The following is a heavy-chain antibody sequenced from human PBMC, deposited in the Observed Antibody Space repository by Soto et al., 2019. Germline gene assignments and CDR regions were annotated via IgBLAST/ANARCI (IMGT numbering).Heavy chain of an antibody. CDR3: AKDRVTMIVVYGMDV. Sequence: LRLSCAASGFTFSSYAMSWVRQAPGKGLEWASAISGSGGSTYYADSVKGRFTISRDNSKNTLYLQMNSLRAEDTAVYYCAKDRVTMIVVYGMDVWGQGTTVTVSS. J-gene: IGHJ6*02. CDR1: GFTFSSYA. CDR2: ISGSGGST. D-gene: IGHD3-22*01. V-gene: IGHV3-23*01.